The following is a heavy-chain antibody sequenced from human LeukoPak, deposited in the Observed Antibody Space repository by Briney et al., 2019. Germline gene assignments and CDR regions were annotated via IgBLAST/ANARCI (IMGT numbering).Heavy chain of an antibody. Sequence: GGSLRLSCAASGFIVSTIYMGWVRQAPGKGLEWVSVIYSGGDTFYADSVKGRFTISRDSSKNAPYLQMNSLRAEDSAVYYCARDSLLGGVVITTWGQGTLVTVSS. D-gene: IGHD3-22*01. CDR2: IYSGGDT. J-gene: IGHJ5*02. CDR3: ARDSLLGGVVITT. CDR1: GFIVSTIY. V-gene: IGHV3-66*02.